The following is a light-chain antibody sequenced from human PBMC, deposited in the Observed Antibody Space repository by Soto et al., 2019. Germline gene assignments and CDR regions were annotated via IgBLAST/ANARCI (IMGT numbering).Light chain of an antibody. CDR3: QKYYSAPRGFT. J-gene: IGKJ3*01. CDR2: AAS. CDR1: QDISHY. V-gene: IGKV1-27*01. Sequence: DIQMTQSPSSLSASVGDRVTITCRASQDISHYLAWYQQKPGTAPKLLIYAASSLQSGVPSRFSGSGSGTDFTLTISSLQPEDVATYYCQKYYSAPRGFTFGPGTKVDIK.